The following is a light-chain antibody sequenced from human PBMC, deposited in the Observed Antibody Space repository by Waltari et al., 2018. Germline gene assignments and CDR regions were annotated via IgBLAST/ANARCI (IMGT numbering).Light chain of an antibody. CDR2: AAS. Sequence: DIQMTQSPSSLPASVGDRVTMTCRASQSVSRYLSWYQQKPGQAPKLLIFAASVLESEVPSRFSGSGSGTDFTLTINGLQPEDFATYYCQQSSSTLMYTFGQGTKVEI. CDR3: QQSSSTLMYT. CDR1: QSVSRY. V-gene: IGKV1-39*01. J-gene: IGKJ2*01.